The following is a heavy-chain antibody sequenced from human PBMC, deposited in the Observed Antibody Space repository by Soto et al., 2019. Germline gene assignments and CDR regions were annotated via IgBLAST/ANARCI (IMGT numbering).Heavy chain of an antibody. D-gene: IGHD3-9*01. CDR1: GGSISSYF. V-gene: IGHV4-59*12. J-gene: IGHJ4*02. Sequence: QVQLQESGPGLVKASETLALTCTVSGGSISSYFWSWIRQPPGKGLEWIGEINHSGSTNYNPSLKSRVTISVETSNNQFSLKLSSVTAADTAVYYCARGRRSGLLRYFDWTWIGFFDYWGQGTLVTVSS. CDR2: INHSGST. CDR3: ARGRRSGLLRYFDWTWIGFFDY.